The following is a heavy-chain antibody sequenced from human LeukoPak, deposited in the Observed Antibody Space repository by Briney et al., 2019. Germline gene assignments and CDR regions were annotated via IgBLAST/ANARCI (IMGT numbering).Heavy chain of an antibody. Sequence: PSETLSLTCTVSGGSISSSSYYWGWIRQPPGKGLEWIGYIYYSGSTNYNPSLKSRVTISVDTSKNQFSLKLSSVTAADTAVYYCARRLPTAGELDYWGQGTLVTVSS. J-gene: IGHJ4*02. CDR3: ARRLPTAGELDY. V-gene: IGHV4-61*05. CDR1: GGSISSSSYY. D-gene: IGHD6-13*01. CDR2: IYYSGST.